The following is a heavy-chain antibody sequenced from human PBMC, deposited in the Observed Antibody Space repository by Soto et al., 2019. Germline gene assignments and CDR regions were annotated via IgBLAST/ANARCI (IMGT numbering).Heavy chain of an antibody. Sequence: QVQLVQSGAEVKKPGASVKVSCKASGYTFTGYYIHWVRQAPGQGLEWMGWINPNSGGTNYAQKFQGRVTMTRDTSISTAYMELSRLRSDDTAVYYCARALPVQLERWFSDPWGQGTLVTVSS. CDR3: ARALPVQLERWFSDP. CDR2: INPNSGGT. V-gene: IGHV1-2*02. D-gene: IGHD1-1*01. J-gene: IGHJ5*02. CDR1: GYTFTGYY.